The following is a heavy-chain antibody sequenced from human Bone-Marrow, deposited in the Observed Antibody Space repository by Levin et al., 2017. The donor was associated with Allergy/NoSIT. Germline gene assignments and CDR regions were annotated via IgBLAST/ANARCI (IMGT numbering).Heavy chain of an antibody. V-gene: IGHV1-69*13. Sequence: ASVKVSCKASGGTFSSYAISWVRQAPGQGLEWMGGIIPIFGTANYAQKFQGRVTITADESTSTAYMELSSLRSEDTAVYYCARVDSSGYYPFGFDYWGQGTLVTVSS. D-gene: IGHD3-22*01. CDR3: ARVDSSGYYPFGFDY. CDR2: IIPIFGTA. CDR1: GGTFSSYA. J-gene: IGHJ4*02.